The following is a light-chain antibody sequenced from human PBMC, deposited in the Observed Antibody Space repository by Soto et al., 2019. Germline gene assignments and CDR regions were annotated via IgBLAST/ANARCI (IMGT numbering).Light chain of an antibody. Sequence: SYELTQPPSVSVAPGKTATITCGGNNIGSESVHWYQQKPGQAPVLVIYYDSDRPSGIPERFSGSNSGSTATLTISRVEAGDEADYYCQVWDGSSDQQVFGGGTKLTVL. CDR3: QVWDGSSDQQV. V-gene: IGLV3-21*04. J-gene: IGLJ3*02. CDR1: NIGSES. CDR2: YDS.